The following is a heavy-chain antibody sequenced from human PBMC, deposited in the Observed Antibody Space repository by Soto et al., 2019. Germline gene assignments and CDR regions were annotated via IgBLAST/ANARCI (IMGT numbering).Heavy chain of an antibody. CDR3: ARLNHYYGSGSYPGNWFDP. D-gene: IGHD3-10*01. CDR2: IKQDGSEK. Sequence: PGGSLRLPCAASGFTFSSYWMSWVRQAPGKGLEWVANIKQDGSEKYYVDSVKGRFTISRDNAKNSLYLQMNSLRAEDTAVYYCARLNHYYGSGSYPGNWFDPWGQGTLVTVSS. J-gene: IGHJ5*02. V-gene: IGHV3-7*01. CDR1: GFTFSSYW.